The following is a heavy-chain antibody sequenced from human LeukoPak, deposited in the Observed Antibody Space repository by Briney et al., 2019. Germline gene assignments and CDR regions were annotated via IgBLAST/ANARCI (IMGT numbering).Heavy chain of an antibody. CDR2: IYTSGST. CDR3: ARHDPSSGWFNWFDP. V-gene: IGHV4-4*09. Sequence: SETLSLTCTVSGGSISSYYWSWIRQPPGKGLEWIGYIYTSGSTSYNPSLKSRVTISVDTSKNQFSLKLSSVTAADTAVYYCARHDPSSGWFNWFDPWGQGTLVTVSS. CDR1: GGSISSYY. J-gene: IGHJ5*02. D-gene: IGHD6-19*01.